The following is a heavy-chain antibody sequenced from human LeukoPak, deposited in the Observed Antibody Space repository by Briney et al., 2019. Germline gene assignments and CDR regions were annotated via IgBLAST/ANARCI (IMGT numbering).Heavy chain of an antibody. J-gene: IGHJ6*02. Sequence: GGSLRLSCAASGFTFSSYTMHWVRQAPGRGLEWVSAISFDGSNRYYADSVKGRFTISRGNSKNTLYLQMNSLRTEDTAVYYCARAERDGYTFLGMDVWGQGTTVVVSS. CDR1: GFTFSSYT. CDR2: ISFDGSNR. CDR3: ARAERDGYTFLGMDV. D-gene: IGHD5-24*01. V-gene: IGHV3-30*04.